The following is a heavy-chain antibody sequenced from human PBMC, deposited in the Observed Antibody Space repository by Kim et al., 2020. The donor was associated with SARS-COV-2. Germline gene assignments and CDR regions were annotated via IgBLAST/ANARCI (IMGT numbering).Heavy chain of an antibody. J-gene: IGHJ6*02. V-gene: IGHV3-53*01. CDR3: ARDVVVGQWPLYYYYGMDV. Sequence: GGSLRLSCAASGFTVSSNYMSWVRQAPGKGLEWVSVIYSGGSTYYADSVKGRFTISRDNSKNTLYLQMNSLRAEDTAVYYCARDVVVGQWPLYYYYGMDVWGQGTTVTVSS. D-gene: IGHD2-2*01. CDR1: GFTVSSNY. CDR2: IYSGGST.